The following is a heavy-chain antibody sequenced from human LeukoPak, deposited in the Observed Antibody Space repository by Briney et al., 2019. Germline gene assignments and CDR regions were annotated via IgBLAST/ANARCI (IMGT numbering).Heavy chain of an antibody. CDR1: GFTFSSYG. V-gene: IGHV3-33*01. Sequence: GGSLRLSCAASGFTFSSYGMYWVRQAPGKGLEWVALIWYDGNNKEYADSVKGRFTISRDNSKNTLYLQMNSLRAEDTAVYYCVRYCNGDNCYRDAFDIWGQGTMVTVSS. CDR3: VRYCNGDNCYRDAFDI. CDR2: IWYDGNNK. J-gene: IGHJ3*02. D-gene: IGHD2-15*01.